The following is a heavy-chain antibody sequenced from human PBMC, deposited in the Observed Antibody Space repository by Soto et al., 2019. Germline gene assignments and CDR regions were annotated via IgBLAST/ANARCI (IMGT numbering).Heavy chain of an antibody. V-gene: IGHV2-5*01. J-gene: IGHJ4*02. CDR3: VHSPYQMPIHF. Sequence: QITLKESGPTLVKPTQTLTLTCSFSGFSLSTSGVGVGWFRQPPGKALEWLALVYWNDDKRYSPSLKSSLTITKDTSRIQVVLTVTNMDPVGTATYFCVHSPYQMPIHFWGEVILVTVAS. CDR1: GFSLSTSGVG. CDR2: VYWNDDK. D-gene: IGHD2-2*01.